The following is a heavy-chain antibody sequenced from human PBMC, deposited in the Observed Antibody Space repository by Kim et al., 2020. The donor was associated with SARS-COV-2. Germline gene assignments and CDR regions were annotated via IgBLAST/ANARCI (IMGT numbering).Heavy chain of an antibody. CDR2: IYYSGST. CDR1: GGSISSSSYY. J-gene: IGHJ4*02. D-gene: IGHD1-26*01. CDR3: ARHPLPGISSSHYSGSYSG. Sequence: SETLSLTCTVSGGSISSSSYYWGWIRQPPGKGLEWIGSIYYSGSTYYNPSLKSRVTISVDTSKNQFSLKLSSVTAADTAVYYCARHPLPGISSSHYSGSYSGWGQGTLVTVSS. V-gene: IGHV4-39*01.